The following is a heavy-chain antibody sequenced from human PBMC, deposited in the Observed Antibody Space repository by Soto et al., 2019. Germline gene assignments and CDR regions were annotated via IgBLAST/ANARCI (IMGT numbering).Heavy chain of an antibody. CDR1: GFTFSSYG. CDR2: ISYDGSNK. V-gene: IGHV3-30*18. CDR3: AKDYVGYCSSTSCLNWFDP. D-gene: IGHD2-2*01. J-gene: IGHJ5*02. Sequence: QVQLVESGGGVVQPGRSLRLSCAASGFTFSSYGMHWVRQAPGKELEWVAVISYDGSNKYYADSVKGRFTISRDNSKNTLYLQMNSLRAEDTAVYYCAKDYVGYCSSTSCLNWFDPWGQGTLVTVSS.